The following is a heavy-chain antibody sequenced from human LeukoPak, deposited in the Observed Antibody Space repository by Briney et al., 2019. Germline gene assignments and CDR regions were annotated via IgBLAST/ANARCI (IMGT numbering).Heavy chain of an antibody. CDR3: ARGRNTSSSWPMLFDY. V-gene: IGHV1-46*01. D-gene: IGHD6-13*01. CDR1: GYTFTSYY. Sequence: ASVKVSCKASGYTFTSYYMHWVRQAPGQGLEWMGIINPSGGSTSYAQKFQGRVTMTRDTSTSTVYMELSSLRSEDTAVYYCARGRNTSSSWPMLFDYWGQGTLVTVSS. CDR2: INPSGGST. J-gene: IGHJ4*02.